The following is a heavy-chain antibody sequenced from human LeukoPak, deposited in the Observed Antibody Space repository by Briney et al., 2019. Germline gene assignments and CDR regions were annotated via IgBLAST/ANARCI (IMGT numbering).Heavy chain of an antibody. V-gene: IGHV3-23*01. D-gene: IGHD1-26*01. J-gene: IGHJ5*02. CDR3: GKGQRGICDP. CDR2: ISVSGGST. CDR1: GFTFSSYA. Sequence: GGSLRLSCVASGFTFSSYAMSWVRQAPGKGLEWVSSISVSGGSTNYAGSVKGRFTISRDNSKNTLYLQMSSLRAEDTAVYYCGKGQRGICDPWGQGTLVTVSS.